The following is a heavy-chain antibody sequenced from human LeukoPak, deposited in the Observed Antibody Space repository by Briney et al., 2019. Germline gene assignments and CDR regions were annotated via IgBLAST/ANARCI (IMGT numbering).Heavy chain of an antibody. V-gene: IGHV4-30-2*01. Sequence: SSETLSLTCTVSGDSIYNSDFSWGWIRQPAGKGLEFIGYIYKSGSTYYNPSLKSRITISVDTSKNQFSLKVRSVTAADTAFYYCTRDTLGVINSWGQGTLVTVSS. D-gene: IGHD3-3*01. CDR3: TRDTLGVINS. J-gene: IGHJ5*02. CDR1: GDSIYNSDFS. CDR2: IYKSGST.